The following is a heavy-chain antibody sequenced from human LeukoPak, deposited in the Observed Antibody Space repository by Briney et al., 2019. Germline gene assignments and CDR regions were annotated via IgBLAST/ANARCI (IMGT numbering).Heavy chain of an antibody. J-gene: IGHJ4*02. D-gene: IGHD3-10*01. CDR2: VYYSGST. CDR3: ARHPFGSGHFDC. CDR1: GGSIRSYY. Sequence: PSETLPLTCTVSGGSIRSYYWSWIRQPPGKGLEWIGYVYYSGSTNYNPSLKSRVTISVDTSKNQFSLKLTSVTAADTAVYYCARHPFGSGHFDCWGQGTLVTVSS. V-gene: IGHV4-59*08.